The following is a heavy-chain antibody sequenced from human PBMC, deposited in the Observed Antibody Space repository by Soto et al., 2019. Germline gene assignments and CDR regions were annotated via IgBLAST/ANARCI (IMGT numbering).Heavy chain of an antibody. D-gene: IGHD6-19*01. CDR3: ARGGLSSGWPYYYYGMDV. CDR1: GFTFSSYA. CDR2: ISGSGGST. J-gene: IGHJ6*02. V-gene: IGHV3-23*01. Sequence: EVQLLESGGGLVQPGGSLRLSCAASGFTFSSYAMSWVRQAPGKGLEWVSAISGSGGSTYYADSVKGRFTISRDNSKNTLYLQMNSLRAEDTAVYYCARGGLSSGWPYYYYGMDVWGQGTTVTVSS.